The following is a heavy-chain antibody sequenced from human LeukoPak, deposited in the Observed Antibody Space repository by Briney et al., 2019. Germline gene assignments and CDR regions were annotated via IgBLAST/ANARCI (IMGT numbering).Heavy chain of an antibody. V-gene: IGHV3-7*01. Sequence: GGSLRLSCAASGFSFSTYWMSWVRQAPGKGLEWVANIKQDGNGKYYVDSVKGRFTISRDNAKNSLYLQMNSLRAEDTALYYCVKSSYGDYGVYWGQGTLVTVSS. CDR3: VKSSYGDYGVY. CDR2: IKQDGNGK. J-gene: IGHJ4*02. CDR1: GFSFSTYW. D-gene: IGHD4-17*01.